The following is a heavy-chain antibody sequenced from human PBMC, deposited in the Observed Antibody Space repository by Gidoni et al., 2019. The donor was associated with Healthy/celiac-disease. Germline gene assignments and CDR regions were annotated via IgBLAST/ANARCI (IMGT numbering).Heavy chain of an antibody. J-gene: IGHJ6*02. Sequence: QITLKESGPTLVKPTQTLTLPCTFSGFSLSTSGVGVGGIRQPPGKALEWLALLYWDDYTRYSPSLKPRLIINKDTPKNLVVLTMTNMDPVDTATYSCAQYRCSRSYYNVYYYYGMDVWGQGTPVTVSS. CDR2: LYWDDYT. CDR1: GFSLSTSGVG. CDR3: AQYRCSRSYYNVYYYYGMDV. V-gene: IGHV2-5*02. D-gene: IGHD3-10*02.